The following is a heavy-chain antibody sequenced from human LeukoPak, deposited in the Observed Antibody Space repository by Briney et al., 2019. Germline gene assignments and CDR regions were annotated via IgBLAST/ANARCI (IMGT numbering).Heavy chain of an antibody. CDR1: GHTFSGYY. D-gene: IGHD6-19*01. CDR3: AQYSGWSHGWFDP. CDR2: INPNSGGT. J-gene: IGHJ5*02. Sequence: ASVKVSCKASGHTFSGYYMHWVRQAPGQGLEWMGWINPNSGGTNFAQQFQGRVTMTEDTSTDTAYMELSSLRSEDTAVYYCAQYSGWSHGWFDPWGQGTLVTVSS. V-gene: IGHV1-2*02.